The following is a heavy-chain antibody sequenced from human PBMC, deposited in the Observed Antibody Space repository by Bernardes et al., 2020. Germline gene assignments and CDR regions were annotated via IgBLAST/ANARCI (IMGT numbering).Heavy chain of an antibody. J-gene: IGHJ4*02. CDR3: ARETESWSGHCTH. Sequence: GGSLRLSCAASGFTFSSYSMNWVRQAPGKGLEWVSVISSSGAYTDYADSMKGRFTISRDNAKNLPHLQMSSLSGDDTGLYYCARETESWSGHCTHWGQGTLVTVSS. CDR1: GFTFSSYS. D-gene: IGHD3-3*01. V-gene: IGHV3-21*01. CDR2: ISSSGAYT.